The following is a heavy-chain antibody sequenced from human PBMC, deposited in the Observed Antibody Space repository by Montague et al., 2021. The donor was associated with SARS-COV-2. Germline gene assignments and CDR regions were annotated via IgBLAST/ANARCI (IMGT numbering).Heavy chain of an antibody. J-gene: IGHJ6*02. CDR2: ISGYNGNT. Sequence: SVKVSCTASGYIFIDYGISWVRQAPGQGLEWMGWISGYNGNTKYAQKFQDRVTMTIDTSTSTAFVELRSLRSDDSAVYYCARNTAMVVAHSYGLDVWGQGTTVTVSS. CDR1: GYIFIDYG. V-gene: IGHV1-18*01. D-gene: IGHD5-18*01. CDR3: ARNTAMVVAHSYGLDV.